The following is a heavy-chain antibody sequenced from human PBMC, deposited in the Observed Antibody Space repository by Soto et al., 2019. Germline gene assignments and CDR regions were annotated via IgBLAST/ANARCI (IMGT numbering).Heavy chain of an antibody. Sequence: QVQLVESGGGVVQPGRSLRLSCAASGFTFSSYAMHWVRQAPGKGLEWVAVISYDGSNKYYADSVKGRFTISRDNSKNTLLLQMNSLRAEDTAVYYCARPLWRDDYNWGYFDLWGRGTLVTVSS. D-gene: IGHD4-4*01. CDR3: ARPLWRDDYNWGYFDL. CDR1: GFTFSSYA. CDR2: ISYDGSNK. V-gene: IGHV3-30-3*01. J-gene: IGHJ2*01.